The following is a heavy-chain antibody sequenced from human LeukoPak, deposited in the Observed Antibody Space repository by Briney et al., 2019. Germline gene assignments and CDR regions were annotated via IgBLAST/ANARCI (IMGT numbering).Heavy chain of an antibody. CDR1: GGSISSGGYY. V-gene: IGHV4-61*02. J-gene: IGHJ5*02. CDR3: ATHTVTRDKGWFDP. D-gene: IGHD4-17*01. Sequence: SETLSLTCTVSGGSISSGGYYWSWIRQPAGKGLEWIGRVYTSGSTDYNPSLKSRVTISVDTSKNQFSLKLSSVTAADTAVYYCATHTVTRDKGWFDPWGQGTLVTVSS. CDR2: VYTSGST.